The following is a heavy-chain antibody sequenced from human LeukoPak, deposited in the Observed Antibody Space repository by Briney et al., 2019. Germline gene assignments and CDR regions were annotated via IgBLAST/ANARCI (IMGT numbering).Heavy chain of an antibody. Sequence: PGGSLRLSCAASGFTLSSYAMNWVRQAPGKGLEWVANIKQDGSEKYYVDSVKGRFTISRDNAKNSLYLQMNSLRAEDTAVYYCARGGYNPPAGNYWGQGTLVTVSS. J-gene: IGHJ4*02. CDR3: ARGGYNPPAGNY. CDR1: GFTLSSYA. D-gene: IGHD5-24*01. CDR2: IKQDGSEK. V-gene: IGHV3-7*01.